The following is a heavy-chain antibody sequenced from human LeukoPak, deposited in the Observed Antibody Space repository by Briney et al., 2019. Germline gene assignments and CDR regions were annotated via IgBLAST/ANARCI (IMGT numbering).Heavy chain of an antibody. CDR1: GYTFTSHD. CDR3: ARIRDGYNDAYDI. CDR2: INLGGGNT. Sequence: ASVKVSCKASGYTFTSHDINWVRQATGQGLEWMGLINLGGGNTNYAQNFQGRVTMTRDTSASTVYMQLSSLRSEDTAMYYCARIRDGYNDAYDIWGQGTVVTVPS. J-gene: IGHJ3*02. D-gene: IGHD5-24*01. V-gene: IGHV1-46*01.